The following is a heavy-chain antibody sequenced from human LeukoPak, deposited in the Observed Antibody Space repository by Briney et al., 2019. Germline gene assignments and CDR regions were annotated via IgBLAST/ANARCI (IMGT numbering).Heavy chain of an antibody. CDR2: IKSKSDGGIK. V-gene: IGHV3-15*01. CDR3: ATGRSGYFDS. J-gene: IGHJ4*02. Sequence: PGGSLRLSCAASGLTLSNAWMTWVRQAPGKGLEWVARIKSKSDGGIKDYAAPVKGTFTISRDDSENTVYLQMYSLKIEDTAVYYCATGRSGYFDSWGQGTLVFVSS. CDR1: GLTLSNAW.